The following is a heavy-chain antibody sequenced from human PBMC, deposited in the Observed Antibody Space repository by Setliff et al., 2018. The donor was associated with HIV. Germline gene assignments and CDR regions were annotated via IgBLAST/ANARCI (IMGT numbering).Heavy chain of an antibody. J-gene: IGHJ6*02. V-gene: IGHV5-51*01. CDR2: VYPGDSES. CDR3: ASSITVAGGRSYQYYAMDV. Sequence: PGESLKISCKGSGYSFTSYWIGWVRQMPEKGLEWMGIVYPGDSESRYSPTFQGRVTISADKSISTAYLQWSSLKASDTAMYYCASSITVAGGRSYQYYAMDVWGQGTTVTVSS. D-gene: IGHD3-16*01. CDR1: GYSFTSYW.